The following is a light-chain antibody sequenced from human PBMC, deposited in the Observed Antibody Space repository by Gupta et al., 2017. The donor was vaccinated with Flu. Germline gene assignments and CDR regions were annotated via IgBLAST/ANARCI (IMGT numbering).Light chain of an antibody. CDR1: SSDVGGYNY. J-gene: IGLJ3*02. V-gene: IGLV2-11*01. CDR2: DVS. CDR3: CSYAGSYTLRV. Sequence: QSALTQPRSVSGSPGPSVTISCTGTSSDVGGYNYVSWYQQHPGKAPNLMIYDVSKRPSGVPDRFSGSKSGNTASLTISGLQAEDEADYYCCSYAGSYTLRVFGGGTKLTVL.